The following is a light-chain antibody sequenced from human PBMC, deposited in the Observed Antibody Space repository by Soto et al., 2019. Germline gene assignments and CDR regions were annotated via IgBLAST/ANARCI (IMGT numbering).Light chain of an antibody. CDR2: DVR. Sequence: QSVLPQPASVSGSPGQSITIACTGTSSDIGGYNFVSWYQQHPGKAPKLLIYDVRNRPSGVSNRFSGSKSGNTASLTISGLQAEDEAHYYCNSYRTGSTDVFGTGTKLTVL. J-gene: IGLJ1*01. CDR3: NSYRTGSTDV. V-gene: IGLV2-14*01. CDR1: SSDIGGYNF.